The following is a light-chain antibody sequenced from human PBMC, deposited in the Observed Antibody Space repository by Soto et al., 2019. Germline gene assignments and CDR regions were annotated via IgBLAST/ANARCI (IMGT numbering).Light chain of an antibody. J-gene: IGLJ1*01. V-gene: IGLV2-8*01. Sequence: QSALAQPPSASGSPGQSVTISCTGTSSDVGGYNYVSWYQQHPGKATKLMIYEVSKRPSGVPDRFSGSKSGNTASLTVSGLQAEDEADYYCSSYAGSVYVFGTGTEVTVL. CDR2: EVS. CDR3: SSYAGSVYV. CDR1: SSDVGGYNY.